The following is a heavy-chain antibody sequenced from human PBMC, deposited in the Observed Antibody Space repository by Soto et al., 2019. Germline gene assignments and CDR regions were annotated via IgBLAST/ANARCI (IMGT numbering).Heavy chain of an antibody. CDR2: FYPGDSDI. D-gene: IGHD2-2*01. CDR3: ARLYCLDPSCHYGMDV. Sequence: GESLKISCKVSGYSFTTYWVAWVRQMSGKGLEWMGIFYPGDSDIRYSPSFQGRVTISADKSISTAYLQWSSLKASDTAMYYCARLYCLDPSCHYGMDVWGQGTTVTVSS. V-gene: IGHV5-51*01. J-gene: IGHJ6*02. CDR1: GYSFTTYW.